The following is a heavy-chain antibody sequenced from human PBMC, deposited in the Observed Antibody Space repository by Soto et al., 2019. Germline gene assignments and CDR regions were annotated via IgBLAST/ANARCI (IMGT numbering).Heavy chain of an antibody. CDR3: ATNPLY. CDR1: GFTFTNAW. V-gene: IGHV3-15*07. Sequence: PGGSLRLSCAASGFTFTNAWLNWVRQTPGKGLEWVGRIKSNADGGTTDYAAPVKGRFTISRDDSKNTLYLQMNSLKTEDTAVYYCATNPLYWGRGTLVTLSS. J-gene: IGHJ4*02. CDR2: IKSNADGGTT.